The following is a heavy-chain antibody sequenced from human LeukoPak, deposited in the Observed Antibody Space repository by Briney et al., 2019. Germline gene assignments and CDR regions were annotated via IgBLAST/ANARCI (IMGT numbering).Heavy chain of an antibody. V-gene: IGHV3-23*01. CDR3: AKVREGELRGDFDY. D-gene: IGHD1-26*01. J-gene: IGHJ4*02. Sequence: PGGSLRLSCAASGFTFSSYAMSWVRQAPGKGLEWVSAISGSGGSTYYADSVKGRFTISRDNSKNTLYLQMNSRRAEDTAGEYCAKVREGELRGDFDYWGQGTLAPVSS. CDR1: GFTFSSYA. CDR2: ISGSGGST.